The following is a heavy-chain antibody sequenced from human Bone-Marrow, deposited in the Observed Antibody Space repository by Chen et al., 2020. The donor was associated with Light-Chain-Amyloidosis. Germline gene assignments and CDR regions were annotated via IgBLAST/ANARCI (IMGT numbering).Heavy chain of an antibody. CDR1: GFAFSSYA. Sequence: EVQLVESGGGLLQRGGSLRLSCAASGFAFSSYAMSWVRQAPGKGLEWVSTISGSGGSRYYGDSVKCRLTISRDNSKNALFLQMIGLRAEDTAVYYCAKDISYDDILPGYPADAFDIWGQGTMVTVSS. V-gene: IGHV3-23*04. CDR2: ISGSGGSR. D-gene: IGHD3-9*01. CDR3: AKDISYDDILPGYPADAFDI. J-gene: IGHJ3*02.